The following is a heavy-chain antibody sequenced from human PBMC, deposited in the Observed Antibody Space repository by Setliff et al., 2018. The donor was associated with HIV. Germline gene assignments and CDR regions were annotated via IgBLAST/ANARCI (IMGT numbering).Heavy chain of an antibody. CDR1: GGSISSGSHY. CDR2: IYTSGRT. J-gene: IGHJ5*01. Sequence: LSLTCTVSGGSISSGSHYWSWIRQPAGKGLEWIGLIYTSGRTNYNPSLKSRVTISVDTSKNQFSLTLRSLTAADTAVYYCARGAYRFDSWGQGNLVTVSS. CDR3: ARGAYRFDS. D-gene: IGHD2-2*01. V-gene: IGHV4-61*02.